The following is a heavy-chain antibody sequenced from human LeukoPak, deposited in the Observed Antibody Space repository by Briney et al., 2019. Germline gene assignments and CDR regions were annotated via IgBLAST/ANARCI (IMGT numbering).Heavy chain of an antibody. CDR3: ARDLGGSSGLGY. J-gene: IGHJ4*02. V-gene: IGHV3-23*01. Sequence: GGSLRLSCAASGFTFSSYAMSWVRQAPGKGLEWVSSISNSGGRTFYTDSVKGRFTISRGNSKITLYLQMNSLRAEDTAVYYCARDLGGSSGLGYWGQGTLVTVSS. D-gene: IGHD6-19*01. CDR2: ISNSGGRT. CDR1: GFTFSSYA.